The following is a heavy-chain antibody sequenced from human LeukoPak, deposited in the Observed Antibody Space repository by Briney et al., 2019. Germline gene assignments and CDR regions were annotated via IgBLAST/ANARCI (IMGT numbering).Heavy chain of an antibody. Sequence: ASVKVSCKASGYTFTSYYMHWVRQAPGQGLEWMGIINPSGGSTSYAQKFQGRVTMTRDMSTSTVYMELSSLRSDDTAVYYCARPTTVTTGWFDPWGQGTLVTVSS. V-gene: IGHV1-46*01. CDR3: ARPTTVTTGWFDP. J-gene: IGHJ5*02. D-gene: IGHD4-17*01. CDR2: INPSGGST. CDR1: GYTFTSYY.